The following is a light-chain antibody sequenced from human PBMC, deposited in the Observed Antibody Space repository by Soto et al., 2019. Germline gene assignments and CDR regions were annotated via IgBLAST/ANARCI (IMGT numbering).Light chain of an antibody. J-gene: IGKJ4*01. V-gene: IGKV3D-20*01. CDR1: QTIAYNF. CDR3: QHYGDSSST. CDR2: DAS. Sequence: IVLTQSPGTLSVSPGEVATLSCGASQTIAYNFLAWYQQKPGLAPRLLVYDASKRATGIPDRFSGSGSGTDVTLNITTLEPEDFAVYYCQHYGDSSSTFGGGTRVEI.